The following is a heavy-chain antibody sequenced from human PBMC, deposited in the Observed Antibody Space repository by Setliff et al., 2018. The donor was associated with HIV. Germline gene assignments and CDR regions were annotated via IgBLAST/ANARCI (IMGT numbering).Heavy chain of an antibody. D-gene: IGHD6-25*01. CDR2: IYYSGST. CDR3: ARYSPRGYTLTGPY. V-gene: IGHV4-61*01. J-gene: IGHJ4*02. Sequence: PSETLSLTCDVSGFSISSGSYYWSWIRQPPGKGLEWIGYIYYSGSTKHNPSLKSRVTISLDTSKNQFSLKLTSVTAADTAVYYCARYSPRGYTLTGPYWGQGTLVTVSS. CDR1: GFSISSGSYY.